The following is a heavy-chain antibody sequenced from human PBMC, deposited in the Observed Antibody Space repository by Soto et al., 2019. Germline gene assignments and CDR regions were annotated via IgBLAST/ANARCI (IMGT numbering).Heavy chain of an antibody. Sequence: PWGSLRPPLAAPGFTFHYLCLPLVPQASGKGLGWVAVISYDGSNKYYADSVKGRFTISRDNSKNTLYLQMNSLRAEDTAVYYCAKDIVLMVYAIQEHVPFDYWGQGTLVTVSS. CDR3: AKDIVLMVYAIQEHVPFDY. D-gene: IGHD2-8*01. J-gene: IGHJ4*02. V-gene: IGHV3-30*18. CDR1: GFTFHYLC. CDR2: ISYDGSNK.